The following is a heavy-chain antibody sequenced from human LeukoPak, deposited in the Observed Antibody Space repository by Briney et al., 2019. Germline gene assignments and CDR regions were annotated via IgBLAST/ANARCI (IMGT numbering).Heavy chain of an antibody. CDR1: GGSFSGYY. V-gene: IGHV4-34*01. J-gene: IGHJ4*02. CDR3: ARASRYSYGYIY. Sequence: SETLSLTCGVYGGSFSGYYYSWIRQPPGKGLEWIGEINHSGYTNYNPSLKSRVTISVDTSKNHSSLKLGSVTAADTAVYYCARASRYSYGYIYWGQGTLVTVSS. CDR2: INHSGYT. D-gene: IGHD5-18*01.